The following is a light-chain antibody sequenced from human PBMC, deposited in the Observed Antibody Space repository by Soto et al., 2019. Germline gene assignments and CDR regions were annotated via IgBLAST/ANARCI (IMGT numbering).Light chain of an antibody. V-gene: IGKV1-27*01. Sequence: DIQMTQSPSSLSASVGDRVTITCRASQDISNYLGWYQQKPGKVPKLLIYAASSLQSRVPSRFSGSGSGTDFTLTISSLQPEDVATYYCQEYKNIPLTFGGGTKVEIK. CDR3: QEYKNIPLT. CDR1: QDISNY. CDR2: AAS. J-gene: IGKJ4*01.